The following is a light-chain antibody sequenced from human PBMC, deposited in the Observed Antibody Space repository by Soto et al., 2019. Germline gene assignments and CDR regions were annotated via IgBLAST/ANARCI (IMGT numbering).Light chain of an antibody. V-gene: IGKV3-11*01. CDR2: DAS. Sequence: EIVLTQSPVTLSLSPGERATLSCRASQSVSRYLAWYQQKPGQAPRLLVYDASNRATGIPARFSGSGSGTDFTLTISSLEPEDFAVYYCQQRSIGLTFGGGTKVEMK. CDR1: QSVSRY. CDR3: QQRSIGLT. J-gene: IGKJ4*01.